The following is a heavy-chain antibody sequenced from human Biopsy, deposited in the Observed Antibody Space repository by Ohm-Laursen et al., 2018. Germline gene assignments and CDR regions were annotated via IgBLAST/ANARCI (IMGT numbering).Heavy chain of an antibody. CDR3: AREGTSVTFFGKISDYYFDF. Sequence: SVKVSCKASGGTFSRFGISWVRQAPGQGLEWLGGISVKTGNTNYTQKLQGRVTMTTDTSTNTAYMELRSLRSDDTALYYCAREGTSVTFFGKISDYYFDFWGPGTVVTVSS. D-gene: IGHD3-3*01. J-gene: IGHJ4*02. CDR2: ISVKTGNT. CDR1: GGTFSRFG. V-gene: IGHV1-18*01.